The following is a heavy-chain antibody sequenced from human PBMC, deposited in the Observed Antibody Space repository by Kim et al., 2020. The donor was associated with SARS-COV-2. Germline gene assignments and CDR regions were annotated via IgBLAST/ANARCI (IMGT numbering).Heavy chain of an antibody. CDR2: ISSSSSYI. Sequence: GGSLRLSRAASGFTFSSYSMNWVRQAPGKGLEWVSSISSSSSYIYYADSVKGRFTISRDNAKNSLYLQMNSLRAEDTAVYYCARDLGSGSYLDYWGQGTLVTVSS. CDR1: GFTFSSYS. CDR3: ARDLGSGSYLDY. J-gene: IGHJ4*02. D-gene: IGHD3-10*01. V-gene: IGHV3-21*01.